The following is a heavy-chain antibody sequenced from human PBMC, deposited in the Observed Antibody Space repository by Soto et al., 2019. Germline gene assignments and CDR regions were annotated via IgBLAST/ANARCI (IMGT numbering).Heavy chain of an antibody. J-gene: IGHJ4*02. CDR3: ARWVEVSLDYFDS. V-gene: IGHV4-31*03. Sequence: PSETLSLTCTVSGGSISNGYCYWSWVRQNPGKGLEWIGHIYHSGRTYYNPSLKSRVTISVDTSKNQFSLNLSSVTAADTAVYYCARWVEVSLDYFDSWGQGTPVTVSS. D-gene: IGHD2-15*01. CDR2: IYHSGRT. CDR1: GGSISNGYCY.